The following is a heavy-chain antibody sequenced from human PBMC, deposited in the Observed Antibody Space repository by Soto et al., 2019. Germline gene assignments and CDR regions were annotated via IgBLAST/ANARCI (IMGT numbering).Heavy chain of an antibody. J-gene: IGHJ4*02. Sequence: SETLSLTCAVSGGSISSDGYSWIWIRQPPGKGLEWIGYIYHSGSTYYNPSLKSRVTISLDRSKSQFSLKLNSVTAADTAVYYCAKRHGYTYGYVDSWGLGTLVTVSS. V-gene: IGHV4-30-2*01. CDR3: AKRHGYTYGYVDS. CDR1: GGSISSDGYS. D-gene: IGHD5-18*01. CDR2: IYHSGST.